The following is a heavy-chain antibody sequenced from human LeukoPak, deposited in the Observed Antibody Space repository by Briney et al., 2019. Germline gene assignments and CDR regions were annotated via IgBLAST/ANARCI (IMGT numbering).Heavy chain of an antibody. D-gene: IGHD6-13*01. V-gene: IGHV3-74*01. CDR3: ARYSSSWHANDY. Sequence: GGSLRLSCVASGFSFTGNWMSWVRQAPGKGPEWVSRISSDGGSVSYADSVRGRFTISRDNAENTMYLQMNGLRAEDTAVYFCARYSSSWHANDYWGQGTLVTVSS. CDR2: ISSDGGSV. J-gene: IGHJ4*02. CDR1: GFSFTGNW.